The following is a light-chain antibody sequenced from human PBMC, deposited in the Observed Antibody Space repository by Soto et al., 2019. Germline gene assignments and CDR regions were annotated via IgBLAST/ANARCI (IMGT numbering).Light chain of an antibody. CDR3: QQRYNWLT. J-gene: IGKJ4*01. V-gene: IGKV3-11*01. CDR2: GVS. CDR1: QTVSSY. Sequence: IVLTQSPATLSLSPGERATLSCRATQTVSSYLSWYQHKPGQAPRLLIYGVSNRATGIPARFSGSGSGTDFTLTISRLEPEDSAVYYCQQRYNWLTFGGGTKVEIK.